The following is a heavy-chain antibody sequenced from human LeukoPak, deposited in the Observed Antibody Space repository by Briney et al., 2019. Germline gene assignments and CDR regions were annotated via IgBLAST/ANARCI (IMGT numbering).Heavy chain of an antibody. Sequence: GGSLRLSCAASGFTFSSHAMSWVRQAPGKGLEWVSGISGSGDSTYYADPVKGRLTISRDNSKNTLYLQMNSLRAEDTAVYNCAREFGGSYYPFDYWGQGTLVTVSS. V-gene: IGHV3-23*01. CDR1: GFTFSSHA. CDR3: AREFGGSYYPFDY. J-gene: IGHJ4*02. CDR2: ISGSGDST. D-gene: IGHD1-26*01.